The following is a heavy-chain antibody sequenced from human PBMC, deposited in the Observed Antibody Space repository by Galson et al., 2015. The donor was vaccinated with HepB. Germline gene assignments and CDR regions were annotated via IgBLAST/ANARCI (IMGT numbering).Heavy chain of an antibody. V-gene: IGHV3-53*01. CDR1: GFTVSSNY. J-gene: IGHJ6*03. D-gene: IGHD1-7*01. Sequence: SLRLSCAASGFTVSSNYMSWVRQAPGKGLEWVSVIYSGGSTYYADSVKGRFTISRDNSKNTLYLQMNSLRAEDTAVYYCARDKTGTSPYYYYYYMDVWGKGTTVTVSS. CDR3: ARDKTGTSPYYYYYYMDV. CDR2: IYSGGST.